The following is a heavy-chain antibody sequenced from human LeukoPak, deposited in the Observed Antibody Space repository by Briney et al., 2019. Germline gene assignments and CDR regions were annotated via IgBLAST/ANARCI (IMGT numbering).Heavy chain of an antibody. CDR2: IYTSGST. V-gene: IGHV4-4*07. D-gene: IGHD3-3*01. CDR1: GGSISSYY. Sequence: PSETLSLTFTVCGGSISSYYWSCIRQPAGKGLEWIGRIYTSGSTNYNPSLKSRVTISVDKSKNQFSLKLSSVTAADTAVYYCASESPYTIFGVVTLGMDVWGKGTTVTVSS. CDR3: ASESPYTIFGVVTLGMDV. J-gene: IGHJ6*04.